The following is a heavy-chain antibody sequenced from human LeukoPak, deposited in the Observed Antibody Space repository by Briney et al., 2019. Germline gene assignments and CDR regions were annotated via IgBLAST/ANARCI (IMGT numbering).Heavy chain of an antibody. CDR2: IYPGDSDT. CDR1: GYSFTKYW. V-gene: IGHV5-51*01. J-gene: IGHJ4*02. D-gene: IGHD1-26*01. Sequence: GESLKISCKGSGYSFTKYWNGWVRQMPVKGLEWMGIIYPGDSDTRYSPSFQGQVTISVDKSISTAYLQWSSLKASDTAMYFWARFPRGGCYYYFDYWGQGTLVTVSS. CDR3: ARFPRGGCYYYFDY.